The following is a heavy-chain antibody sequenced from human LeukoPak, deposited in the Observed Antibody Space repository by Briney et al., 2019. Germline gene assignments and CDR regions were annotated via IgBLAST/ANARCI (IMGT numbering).Heavy chain of an antibody. V-gene: IGHV3-53*01. Sequence: GGSLRLSCAASGFTVSSNYMSWVRQAPGKGLEWVSVIYSGGSTYYADSVKGRFTISRDNSKNTLYLQMNSLRAEDTAVYYCAKGGGITIFGVAPNLDYWGQGTLVTVSS. CDR3: AKGGGITIFGVAPNLDY. CDR1: GFTVSSNY. CDR2: IYSGGST. D-gene: IGHD3-3*01. J-gene: IGHJ4*02.